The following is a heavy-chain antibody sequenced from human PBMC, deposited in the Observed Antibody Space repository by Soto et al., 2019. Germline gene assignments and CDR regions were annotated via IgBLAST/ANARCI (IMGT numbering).Heavy chain of an antibody. CDR3: ARGYYDFWSGYYGPFDY. Sequence: SETLSLTCTVSGGSISSYYWSWIRQPPGKGLEWIGYIYYSGSTNYNPSLKSRVTISVDTSKNQFSLKLSSVTAADTAVYYCARGYYDFWSGYYGPFDYWGQGTLVTVSS. D-gene: IGHD3-3*01. CDR1: GGSISSYY. V-gene: IGHV4-59*01. CDR2: IYYSGST. J-gene: IGHJ4*02.